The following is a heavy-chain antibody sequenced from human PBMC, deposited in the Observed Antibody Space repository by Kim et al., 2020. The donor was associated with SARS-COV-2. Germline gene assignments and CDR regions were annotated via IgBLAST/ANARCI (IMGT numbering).Heavy chain of an antibody. CDR3: AKGHQVLGWFDP. D-gene: IGHD3-16*01. V-gene: IGHV3-9*01. Sequence: IGYADSVKGRFTISRDNAKNSLYLQMNSLRAEDTALYYCAKGHQVLGWFDPWGQGTLVTVSS. J-gene: IGHJ5*02. CDR2: I.